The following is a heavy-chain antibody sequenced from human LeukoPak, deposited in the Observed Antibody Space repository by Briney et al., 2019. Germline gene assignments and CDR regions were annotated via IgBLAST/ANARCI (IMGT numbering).Heavy chain of an antibody. V-gene: IGHV3-21*01. J-gene: IGHJ4*02. CDR3: ARETRRRIQLWLRISFVPSITMIVVVIVCY. CDR1: GFTFSTYT. D-gene: IGHD3-22*01. CDR2: ITDSSSSM. Sequence: GGSLRLSYAASGFTFSTYTMNWVRQAPGKGLEWVSSITDSSSSMYYADSVRGRFTISRDNAKNSLYLQMNSLRAEDTAVYYCARETRRRIQLWLRISFVPSITMIVVVIVCYWGQGTLVTVSS.